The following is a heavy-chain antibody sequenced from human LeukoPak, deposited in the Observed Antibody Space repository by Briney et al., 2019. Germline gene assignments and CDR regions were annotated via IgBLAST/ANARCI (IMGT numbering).Heavy chain of an antibody. V-gene: IGHV3-21*04. CDR2: ISTSSSYI. J-gene: IGHJ4*02. CDR3: TRETMIVAYYFDY. D-gene: IGHD3-22*01. CDR1: GFTLSRYS. Sequence: GGSLRLSCAASGFTLSRYSMNWVRQAPGKGLEWVSSISTSSSYIYYADSVKGRFTISRDNSKNTLYLQMNSLRAEDTAVYYCTRETMIVAYYFDYWGQGTLVTVSS.